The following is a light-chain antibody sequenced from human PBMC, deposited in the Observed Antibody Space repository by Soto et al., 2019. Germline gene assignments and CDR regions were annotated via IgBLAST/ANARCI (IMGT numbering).Light chain of an antibody. V-gene: IGKV2-28*01. Sequence: DIVMTQSPLSLPVTPGEPASISCRSSQSLLHSNGYNYLLWYLQKPGQSPHLLIYLGSYRASGVPDRFSGSGSGSEFTLKISRVEAEDVGVYYCMQALQTPRTFGLGTKVDIK. J-gene: IGKJ1*01. CDR2: LGS. CDR1: QSLLHSNGYNY. CDR3: MQALQTPRT.